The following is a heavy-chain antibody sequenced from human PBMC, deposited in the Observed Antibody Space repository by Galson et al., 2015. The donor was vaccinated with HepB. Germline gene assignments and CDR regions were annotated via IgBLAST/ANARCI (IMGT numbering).Heavy chain of an antibody. J-gene: IGHJ4*02. CDR3: ARHSSGWYGLVDY. Sequence: SLRLSCAASGFSFRSYAMSWVRQAPGKGLEWVSGISGSGGSTYYADSVKGRCTISRDNSKNTLYLQMNSLRAEDTAVYYCARHSSGWYGLVDYWGQGTLVTVSS. V-gene: IGHV3-23*01. CDR1: GFSFRSYA. CDR2: ISGSGGST. D-gene: IGHD6-19*01.